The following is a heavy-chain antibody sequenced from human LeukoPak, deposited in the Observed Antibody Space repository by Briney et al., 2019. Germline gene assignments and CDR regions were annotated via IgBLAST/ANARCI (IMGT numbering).Heavy chain of an antibody. V-gene: IGHV1-18*01. CDR3: AREKDGPRVTIFGVAPSYFDY. Sequence: ASVKVSCKASGYTFTTHNINWVRQAPGQGLEWMGWISAYNGNTNSAQKFQGKVTMTTDTSTNTAYMELWSLTSDDTAVYYCAREKDGPRVTIFGVAPSYFDYWGQGTLVTVSS. J-gene: IGHJ4*02. CDR2: ISAYNGNT. D-gene: IGHD3-3*01. CDR1: GYTFTTHN.